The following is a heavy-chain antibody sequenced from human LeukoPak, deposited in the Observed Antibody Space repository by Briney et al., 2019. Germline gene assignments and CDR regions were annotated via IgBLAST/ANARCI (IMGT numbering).Heavy chain of an antibody. CDR2: ISYDGSNK. CDR1: GFTFSSYG. V-gene: IGHV3-30*18. D-gene: IGHD4-17*01. Sequence: GGSLRLSCAASGFTFSSYGMHWVGQAPGKGLEWVAVISYDGSNKYYADSVKGRFTISRDNSKNTLYLQMNSLRAEDTAVYYCAKGDYGDYGVFDYWGQGTLVTVSS. CDR3: AKGDYGDYGVFDY. J-gene: IGHJ4*02.